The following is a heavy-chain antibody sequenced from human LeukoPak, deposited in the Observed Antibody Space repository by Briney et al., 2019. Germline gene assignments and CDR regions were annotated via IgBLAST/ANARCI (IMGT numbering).Heavy chain of an antibody. CDR2: INPNSGGT. J-gene: IGHJ5*02. Sequence: GASVKVSCKASGYTFTGYYMHWVRQAPGQGLEWMGWINPNSGGTNYAQKFQGRVTMTRDTSISTAYMELSRLRSDDTAVYYCARDWVIAAARSNWFDPWGQGTLVTVSS. CDR3: ARDWVIAAARSNWFDP. D-gene: IGHD6-13*01. CDR1: GYTFTGYY. V-gene: IGHV1-2*02.